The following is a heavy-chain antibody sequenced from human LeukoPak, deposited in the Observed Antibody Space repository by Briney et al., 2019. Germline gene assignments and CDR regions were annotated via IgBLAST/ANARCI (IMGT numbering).Heavy chain of an antibody. D-gene: IGHD1-26*01. Sequence: ASVKVSCKASGDTLTNYVISWVRQAPGQGVQWMGRIISIFGTTNYAHTFQGRVTLTADKSTNTAYMEMTSLTSEDTALYYCASDSIVASKGSFDIWGQGTMVTVSS. J-gene: IGHJ3*02. CDR1: GDTLTNYV. CDR3: ASDSIVASKGSFDI. CDR2: IISIFGTT. V-gene: IGHV1-69*06.